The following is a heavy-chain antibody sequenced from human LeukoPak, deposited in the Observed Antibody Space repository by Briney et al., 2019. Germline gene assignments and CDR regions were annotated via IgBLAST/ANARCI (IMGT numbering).Heavy chain of an antibody. CDR2: ISGSGGTT. V-gene: IGHV3-23*01. CDR3: AKKHIATAGRGHFDL. CDR1: GFTFSNFA. Sequence: GGSLRLSCAASGFTFSNFAMSWVRQAPGKGLEWVSRISGSGGTTYYADSVKGRFTISRDNSKTTLYLQMNSLRDEDTAVYYCAKKHIATAGRGHFDLWGQGTLVTVSS. D-gene: IGHD6-13*01. J-gene: IGHJ4*02.